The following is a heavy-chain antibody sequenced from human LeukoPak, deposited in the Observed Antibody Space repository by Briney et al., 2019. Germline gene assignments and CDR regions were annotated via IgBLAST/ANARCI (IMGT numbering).Heavy chain of an antibody. Sequence: PGGSLRLSCTASGFTFSSYAMSWVRQAPGKGLEWVPAISGSGGSTYYADSVKGRFTISRDNSKNTLYLQMNSLRAEDTAVYYCAKGPLIVATGAFDYWGQGTLVTVSS. CDR2: ISGSGGST. V-gene: IGHV3-23*01. D-gene: IGHD5-12*01. CDR3: AKGPLIVATGAFDY. J-gene: IGHJ4*02. CDR1: GFTFSSYA.